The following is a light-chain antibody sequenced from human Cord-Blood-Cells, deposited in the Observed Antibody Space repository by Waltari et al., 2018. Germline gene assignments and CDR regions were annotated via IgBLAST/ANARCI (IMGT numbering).Light chain of an antibody. CDR2: EVS. Sequence: QSALTQPASVPGSPGQSITISCTGTSSDVGSYNLVSWYQQHPGKAPKLMSYEVSKRPSGVSNRFSGSKSGNTASLTISGLQAEDEADYYCCSYAGSSTWVFGGGTKLTVL. CDR3: CSYAGSSTWV. J-gene: IGLJ3*02. V-gene: IGLV2-23*02. CDR1: SSDVGSYNL.